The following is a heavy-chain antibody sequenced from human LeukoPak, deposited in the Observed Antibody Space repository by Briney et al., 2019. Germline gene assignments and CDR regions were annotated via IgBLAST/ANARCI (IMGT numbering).Heavy chain of an antibody. Sequence: GGSLRLSCAASGFSFSSHWMNWVRQAPGKGLEWVANINPDGSGKYYVDSVKGRFSISRDSAKSSMYLQMGSLRAEDTAVYYCARGIHNSCDYWGQGALVTVSS. CDR3: ARGIHNSCDY. CDR2: INPDGSGK. CDR1: GFSFSSHW. J-gene: IGHJ4*02. D-gene: IGHD6-6*01. V-gene: IGHV3-7*05.